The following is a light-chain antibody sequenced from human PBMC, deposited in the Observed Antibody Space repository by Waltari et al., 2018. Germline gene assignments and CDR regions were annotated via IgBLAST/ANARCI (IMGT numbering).Light chain of an antibody. Sequence: QSALTQPAPVSGSPGQSITISCTGTSCDAGGYNDVSLYQQHPGNAPKLMIYDASKRSSGVSTGCSASQSGNPPSLTLSGLQAENEADYYCSSYTSSSTYVFGTRTTVTVL. V-gene: IGLV2-14*01. CDR3: SSYTSSSTYV. CDR2: DAS. CDR1: SCDAGGYND. J-gene: IGLJ1*01.